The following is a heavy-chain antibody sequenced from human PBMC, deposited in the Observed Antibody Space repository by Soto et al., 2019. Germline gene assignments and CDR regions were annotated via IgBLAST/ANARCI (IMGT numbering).Heavy chain of an antibody. CDR2: FDPEDGET. D-gene: IGHD5-12*01. V-gene: IGHV1-24*01. Sequence: ASVKVSCTVSGYTLTELSMHWVRQAPGKGLEWMGGFDPEDGETIYAQKFQGRVTMTEDTSTDTAYMELSSLRSEDTAVYYCATQISGYSGYDYLDYWGQGTLVTVSS. CDR3: ATQISGYSGYDYLDY. CDR1: GYTLTELS. J-gene: IGHJ4*02.